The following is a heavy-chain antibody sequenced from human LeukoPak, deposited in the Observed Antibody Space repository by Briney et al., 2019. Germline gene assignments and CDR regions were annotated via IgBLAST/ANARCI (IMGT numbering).Heavy chain of an antibody. CDR1: GYTFTSYY. V-gene: IGHV1-46*01. D-gene: IGHD3-22*01. J-gene: IGHJ3*02. Sequence: ASVKVSCKASGYTFTSYYMHWVRRAPGQGLEWMGIINPSGGSTSYAQKFQGRVTMTRDTSTSTVYMELSSLRSEDTAVYYCATVIVLGSSGYNDAFDIWGQGTMVTVSS. CDR2: INPSGGST. CDR3: ATVIVLGSSGYNDAFDI.